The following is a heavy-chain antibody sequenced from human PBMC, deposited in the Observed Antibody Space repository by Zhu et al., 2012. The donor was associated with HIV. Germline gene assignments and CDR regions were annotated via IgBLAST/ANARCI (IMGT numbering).Heavy chain of an antibody. J-gene: IGHJ4*02. Sequence: QVQLQESGPQLVKPSETLSLTCTVSGGSMSSHYWNWVRQPPGKGLQWIGYMYSSGSTKYNFSLKSRVAISLDMSKNQFSLNLSSVTTADTAVYYCARSVKGQRVFDSWGQGALVTVSS. CDR1: GGSMSSHY. CDR2: MYSSGST. CDR3: ARSVKGQRVFDS. V-gene: IGHV4-59*11.